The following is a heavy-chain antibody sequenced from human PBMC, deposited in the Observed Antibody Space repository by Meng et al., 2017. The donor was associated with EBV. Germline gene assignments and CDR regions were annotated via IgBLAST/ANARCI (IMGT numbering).Heavy chain of an antibody. CDR1: GYTFTGYY. Sequence: QVQLVQAGAEVKKPGASVEVSCKASGYTFTGYYMHWVRQAPGQGLEWMGRINPNSGGTNYAQKFQGRVTMTRDTSISTAYMELSRLRSDDTAVYYCARVGIAVAGTGDYWGQGTLVTVSS. J-gene: IGHJ4*02. CDR3: ARVGIAVAGTGDY. D-gene: IGHD6-19*01. CDR2: INPNSGGT. V-gene: IGHV1-2*06.